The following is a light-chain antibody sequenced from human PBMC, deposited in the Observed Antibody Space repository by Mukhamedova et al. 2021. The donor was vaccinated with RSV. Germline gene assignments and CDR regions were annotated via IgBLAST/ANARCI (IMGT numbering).Light chain of an antibody. Sequence: VTISCTGTSSDVGGYDYVSWFQQHPGKAPKVMIYEVNKRPSGVPDRFSGSKSGNTVSLTVSGLQAEDEADYYCSSYAGSNNYVFG. J-gene: IGLJ1*01. CDR3: SSYAGSNNYV. CDR1: SSDVGGYDY. CDR2: EVN. V-gene: IGLV2-8*01.